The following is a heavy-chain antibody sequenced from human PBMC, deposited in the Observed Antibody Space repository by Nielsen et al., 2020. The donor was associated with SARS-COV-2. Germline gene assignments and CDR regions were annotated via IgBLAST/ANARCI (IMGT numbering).Heavy chain of an antibody. CDR2: IHGGGNT. V-gene: IGHV3-53*04. Sequence: GGSLRLSCAVSGFTVGSNYMTWVRQAPGKGLESVSVIHGGGNTYYADSVKGRFTISRHSSNNTLFLQMNSLRAEDTAVYYCARRYAGRIDAFDIWGQGTMVTVSS. CDR1: GFTVGSNY. D-gene: IGHD3-9*01. J-gene: IGHJ3*02. CDR3: ARRYAGRIDAFDI.